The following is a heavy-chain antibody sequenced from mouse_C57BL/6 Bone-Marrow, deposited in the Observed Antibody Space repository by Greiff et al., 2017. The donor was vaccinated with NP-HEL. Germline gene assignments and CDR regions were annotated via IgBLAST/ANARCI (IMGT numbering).Heavy chain of an antibody. V-gene: IGHV2-6-1*01. CDR3: ARQCYGSSYDYFDY. J-gene: IGHJ2*01. CDR1: GFSLTSYG. D-gene: IGHD1-1*01. Sequence: VQLKESGPGLVAPSQSLSITCTVSGFSLTSYGVHWVRQPPGKGLEWLVVIWSDGSTTYNSALKSSLSISKDNSNSQVFLKMNSLQTDDTAMYYCARQCYGSSYDYFDYWGQGTTLTVSS. CDR2: IWSDGST.